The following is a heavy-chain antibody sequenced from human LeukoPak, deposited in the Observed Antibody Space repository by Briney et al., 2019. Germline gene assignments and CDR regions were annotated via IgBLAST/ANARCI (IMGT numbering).Heavy chain of an antibody. V-gene: IGHV4-59*01. CDR3: AMAGGSGTYYVDY. CDR1: GGSISSYY. D-gene: IGHD3-10*01. CDR2: IYYSGST. J-gene: IGHJ4*02. Sequence: PSETLSLTCTVSGGSISSYYWSWIRQPPGKGLEGIGYIYYSGSTNYNPSLKSRVTISVDTSKNQFSLKLSSVTAADTAVYFCAMAGGSGTYYVDYWGQGTLVTVSA.